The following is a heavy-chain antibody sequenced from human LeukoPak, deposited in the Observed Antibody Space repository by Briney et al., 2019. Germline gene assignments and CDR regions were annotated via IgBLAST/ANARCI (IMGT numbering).Heavy chain of an antibody. CDR2: ISSSSSYI. J-gene: IGHJ4*02. D-gene: IGHD3-9*01. Sequence: GGSLRLSCAASGFTFSSYAMSWVRQAPGKGLEWVSSISSSSSYIYYADSVKGRFTISRDNAKNSLYLQMNSLRAEDTAVYYCATVLGPRLYFDILSGYLFDYWRQGTLVTVSS. CDR3: ATVLGPRLYFDILSGYLFDY. CDR1: GFTFSSYA. V-gene: IGHV3-21*01.